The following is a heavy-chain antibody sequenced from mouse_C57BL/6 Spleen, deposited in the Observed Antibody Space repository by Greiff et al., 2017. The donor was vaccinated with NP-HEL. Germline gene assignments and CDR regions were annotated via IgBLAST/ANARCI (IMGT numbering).Heavy chain of an antibody. Sequence: EVKLEESGGGLVQPGGSLKLSCAASGFTFSDYYMYWVRQTPEKRLEWVAYISNGGGSTYYPDTVKGRFTISRDNAKNTLDLQMSRLKSEDTAMYYCARHAATGAWFAYWGQGTLVTVSA. CDR3: ARHAATGAWFAY. J-gene: IGHJ3*01. D-gene: IGHD1-1*02. CDR1: GFTFSDYY. V-gene: IGHV5-12*01. CDR2: ISNGGGST.